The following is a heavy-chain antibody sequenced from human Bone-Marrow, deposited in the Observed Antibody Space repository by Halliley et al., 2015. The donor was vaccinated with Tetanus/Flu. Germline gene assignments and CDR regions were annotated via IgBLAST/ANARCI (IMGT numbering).Heavy chain of an antibody. CDR3: ARVVRGYYGMDV. J-gene: IGHJ6*02. V-gene: IGHV4-59*01. D-gene: IGHD3-10*01. CDR1: GGPISSFY. CDR2: IYFTGNT. Sequence: TLSLTCSVSGGPISSFYWSWIRQPPGKGLEWIGYIYFTGNTNYNPSLKSRATISVDTSKDQFSLRLRSVTAADTAVYYCARVVRGYYGMDVWGQGTTVIVSS.